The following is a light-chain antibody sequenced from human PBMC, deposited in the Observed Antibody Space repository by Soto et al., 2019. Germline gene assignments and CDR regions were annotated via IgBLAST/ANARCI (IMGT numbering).Light chain of an antibody. V-gene: IGKV3-15*01. CDR1: QSVSGD. CDR2: DAS. J-gene: IGKJ4*01. Sequence: EIVITHSPATLSVSPWEIATLSCRASQSVSGDLAWYQQKSGRAPSLLIYDASTKATGVPARFSGSGSVTEFTLTISSLQSEDFAVYYWQQYNNWPLTSGGGTKVDIK. CDR3: QQYNNWPLT.